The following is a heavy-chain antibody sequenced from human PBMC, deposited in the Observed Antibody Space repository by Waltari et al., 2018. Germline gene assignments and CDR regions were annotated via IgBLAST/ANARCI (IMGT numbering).Heavy chain of an antibody. D-gene: IGHD5-12*01. CDR3: ARVVSIGGYETGYYGMDV. CDR1: GGSISSGGYY. V-gene: IGHV4-30-2*01. J-gene: IGHJ6*02. CDR2: IYHSGST. Sequence: QVQLQESGPGLVKPSQTLSLTCPVSGGSISSGGYYWNWIRQHPGKGLEWIGFIYHSGSTYYNPSLKSRVTISVNRSKNQFSLRLSSVTAADTAIYYCARVVSIGGYETGYYGMDVWGQGTTVTVSS.